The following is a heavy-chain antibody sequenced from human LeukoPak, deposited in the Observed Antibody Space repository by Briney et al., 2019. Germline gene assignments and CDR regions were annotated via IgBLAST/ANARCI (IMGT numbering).Heavy chain of an antibody. CDR1: GGSISSYY. Sequence: SETLSLACTVSGGSISSYYWSWIRQPAGKGLEWIGRIYSTGSTNYNPSLKSRVTMSEDTSKNQFSLRLRSVTAADTAVYYCARQIASAGTAGFDFWGQGALVTVSS. V-gene: IGHV4-4*07. D-gene: IGHD6-13*01. CDR2: IYSTGST. CDR3: ARQIASAGTAGFDF. J-gene: IGHJ4*02.